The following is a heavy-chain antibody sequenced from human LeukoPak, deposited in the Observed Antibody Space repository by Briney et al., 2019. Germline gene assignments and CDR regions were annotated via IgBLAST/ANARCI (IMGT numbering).Heavy chain of an antibody. Sequence: PSETLSLTCAVYGGSFSGYYWSWIRQPPGKGLEWIGEINHSGSTNYNPSLKSRVTISVDTSKNQFSLKLSSVTAADTAVYYCARGAYDFWSGFRNNWFDPWGQGTLVTVSS. CDR2: INHSGST. CDR1: GGSFSGYY. D-gene: IGHD3-3*01. J-gene: IGHJ5*02. CDR3: ARGAYDFWSGFRNNWFDP. V-gene: IGHV4-34*01.